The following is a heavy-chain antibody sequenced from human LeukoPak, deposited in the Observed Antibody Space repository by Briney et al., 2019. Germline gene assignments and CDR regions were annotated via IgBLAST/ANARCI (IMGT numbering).Heavy chain of an antibody. Sequence: GASVKVSCKASGYTFTGYYLHWVRQAPGQGLEWMGWINPNSGDTNYAQKFQGRVTMTRDTSISTAYMELSSLRSNDTAVFYCARGESSPYYYFDYWGQGTLVTVSS. D-gene: IGHD3-22*01. CDR2: INPNSGDT. V-gene: IGHV1-2*02. CDR1: GYTFTGYY. J-gene: IGHJ4*02. CDR3: ARGESSPYYYFDY.